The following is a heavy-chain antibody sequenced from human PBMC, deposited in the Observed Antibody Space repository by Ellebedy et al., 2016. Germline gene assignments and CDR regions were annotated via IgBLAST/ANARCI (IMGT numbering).Heavy chain of an antibody. V-gene: IGHV3-73*01. D-gene: IGHD5-24*01. Sequence: GGSLRLSCAASGFTFSVCAIHWVRQASGKGLEWVGRIRSKGNNYATAYAESVKGRFTISRDDSKNTAFLQMNSLKTEDTAVYYCVRHAFRDAYPYYFDYWGLGTLVTVSS. CDR2: IRSKGNNYAT. J-gene: IGHJ4*02. CDR1: GFTFSVCA. CDR3: VRHAFRDAYPYYFDY.